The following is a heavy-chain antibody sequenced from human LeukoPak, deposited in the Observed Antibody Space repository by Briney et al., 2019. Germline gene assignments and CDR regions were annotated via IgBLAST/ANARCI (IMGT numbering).Heavy chain of an antibody. CDR2: IIPIFGTA. D-gene: IGHD5-12*01. V-gene: IGHV1-69*13. CDR1: GGTFSSYA. J-gene: IGHJ5*02. Sequence: SVKVSCKASGGTFSSYAISWVRQAPGQGLEWMGGIIPIFGTANYAQKFQGRVTITADESTSTAYMELSSLRSEDTAVYYCASSGYSGYEYNCFDPWGQGTLVTVSS. CDR3: ASSGYSGYEYNCFDP.